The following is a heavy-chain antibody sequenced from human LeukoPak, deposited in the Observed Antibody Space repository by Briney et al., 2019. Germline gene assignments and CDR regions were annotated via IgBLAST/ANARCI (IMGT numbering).Heavy chain of an antibody. D-gene: IGHD3-16*01. CDR1: GFTFTSYG. CDR3: AKDRRMMSPFYGMDV. J-gene: IGHJ6*02. Sequence: PGGSLRLSCEASGFTFTSYGVHWVRQAPGKGLEWLSVISCDGGHQYNADSVKGRFTISRDNSKNTVYLQLNSLRAEDTAVYYCAKDRRMMSPFYGMDVWGQGTTVIVSS. CDR2: ISCDGGHQ. V-gene: IGHV3-30*18.